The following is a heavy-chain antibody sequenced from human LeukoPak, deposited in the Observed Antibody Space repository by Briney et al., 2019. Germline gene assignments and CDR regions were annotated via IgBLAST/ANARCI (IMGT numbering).Heavy chain of an antibody. CDR3: ARRGYDYVWGSYRLFDY. Sequence: ASVKVSCKASGYTFTSYGISWVRQAPGQGLEWMGWISAYNGNTNYAQKLQGRVTMTTDTSTSTAYMELRSLRSDDTAVYYCARRGYDYVWGSYRLFDYWGQGTLVTVSS. CDR2: ISAYNGNT. V-gene: IGHV1-18*01. J-gene: IGHJ4*02. D-gene: IGHD3-16*02. CDR1: GYTFTSYG.